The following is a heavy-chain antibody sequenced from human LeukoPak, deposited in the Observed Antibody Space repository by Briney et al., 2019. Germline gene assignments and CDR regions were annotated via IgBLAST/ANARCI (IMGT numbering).Heavy chain of an antibody. V-gene: IGHV3-43*01. Sequence: PGGSLRLSCAASGFIFDDYTMHWVRHGPGKTLEWVALVSWDGTPYYADSVKGRFTISRDNSKNALYLEMDSLRTDDTAFYYCAKDLTYESSGTVIDNWGQGTLVTVSS. CDR2: VSWDGTP. CDR3: AKDLTYESSGTVIDN. D-gene: IGHD3-22*01. J-gene: IGHJ4*02. CDR1: GFIFDDYT.